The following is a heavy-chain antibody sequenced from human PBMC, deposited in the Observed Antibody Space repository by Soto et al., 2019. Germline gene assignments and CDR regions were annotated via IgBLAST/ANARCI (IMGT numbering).Heavy chain of an antibody. D-gene: IGHD4-17*01. CDR1: GGSVSSCSYY. CDR3: AGGEVGDYGDRGAFDI. J-gene: IGHJ3*02. CDR2: IYYSGST. V-gene: IGHV4-61*01. Sequence: QVQLQESGPGLVKPSETLSLTCTVSGGSVSSCSYYWSWIRQPPGKGMEWIGYIYYSGSTNYNPSLKSRVTILVDTSKNQFSLQLSTVTAADTAVYYCAGGEVGDYGDRGAFDIWGQGTMVTVSS.